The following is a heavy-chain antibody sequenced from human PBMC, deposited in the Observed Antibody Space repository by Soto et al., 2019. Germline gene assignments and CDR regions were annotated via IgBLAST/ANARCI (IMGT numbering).Heavy chain of an antibody. V-gene: IGHV3-15*07. J-gene: IGHJ4*02. CDR1: GFTFSNAW. D-gene: IGHD1-1*01. CDR3: TTLCQSGFGTNFDPSTQRSDQRQFDY. CDR2: IKSKTDGGTT. Sequence: GGSLRLSCAASGFTFSNAWMNWVRQAPGKGLEWVGRIKSKTDGGTTDYAAPVKGRFTISRDDSKNTLYLQMNSLKTEDTAVYYCTTLCQSGFGTNFDPSTQRSDQRQFDYWGQGTLVTVSS.